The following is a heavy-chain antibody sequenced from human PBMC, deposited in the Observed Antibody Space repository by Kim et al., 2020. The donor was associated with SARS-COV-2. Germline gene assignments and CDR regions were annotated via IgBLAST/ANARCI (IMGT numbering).Heavy chain of an antibody. Sequence: GGSLRLSCAASGFTFSSYGMHWVRHAPGKGLEWVAVISYDGSNKYYADSVKGRFTISRDNSKNTLYLQMNSLRAEDTAVYYCAKESGSGSYYAWTYYYYGIDVWGQGTTVTVSS. CDR3: AKESGSGSYYAWTYYYYGIDV. V-gene: IGHV3-30*18. CDR1: GFTFSSYG. CDR2: ISYDGSNK. J-gene: IGHJ6*02. D-gene: IGHD3-10*01.